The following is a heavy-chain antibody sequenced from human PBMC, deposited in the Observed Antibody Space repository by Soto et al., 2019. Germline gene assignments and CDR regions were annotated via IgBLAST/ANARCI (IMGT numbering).Heavy chain of an antibody. Sequence: SGPTLVNPTQTLTLTCTFSAFSLRTTGVGVGWVRQPPGKALEWLALLYWDDDQRYSPSLRSRLTIAKDISEKQVVLTMTNMDTVDTATYYCVQSRCGGDCLEIYSSHAYNGLDVWGQGTTVTVSS. CDR2: LYWDDDQ. D-gene: IGHD2-21*02. V-gene: IGHV2-5*02. CDR1: AFSLRTTGVG. CDR3: VQSRCGGDCLEIYSSHAYNGLDV. J-gene: IGHJ6*02.